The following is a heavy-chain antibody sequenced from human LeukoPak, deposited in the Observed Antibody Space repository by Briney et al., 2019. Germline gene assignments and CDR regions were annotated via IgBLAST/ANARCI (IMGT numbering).Heavy chain of an antibody. CDR3: SSDPPPRLAVAGNHYFDY. CDR1: GYTFTSYG. D-gene: IGHD6-19*01. CDR2: ISAYNGNT. Sequence: ASVKVSCKASGYTFTSYGISWVRQATGQGLEWMVWISAYNGNTNYAQKLQGRVTMTTDTSTSTAYMELRRLRSDDTAVYYGSSDPPPRLAVAGNHYFDYWGQGTLVTVSS. J-gene: IGHJ4*02. V-gene: IGHV1-18*01.